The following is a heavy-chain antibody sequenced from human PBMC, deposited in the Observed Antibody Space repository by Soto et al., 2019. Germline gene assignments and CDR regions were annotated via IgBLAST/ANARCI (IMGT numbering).Heavy chain of an antibody. J-gene: IGHJ4*02. D-gene: IGHD3-10*01. V-gene: IGHV3-72*01. CDR1: GFSLSDLF. CDR2: TKDKAYSYTT. Sequence: EVQLVESGGDLVQPGGSLRLSCAASGFSLSDLFIDWVRQAPGKGLEWVGRTKDKAYSYTTEYAASMKGRFTISRDESRNSLYLHMSSLKTEDTAVYYCASLRGVFGYWGQGTLVTVSS. CDR3: ASLRGVFGY.